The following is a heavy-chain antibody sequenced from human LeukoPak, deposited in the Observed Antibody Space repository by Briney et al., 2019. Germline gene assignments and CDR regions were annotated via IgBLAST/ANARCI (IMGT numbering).Heavy chain of an antibody. CDR1: GGSISRYY. V-gene: IGHV4-59*12. Sequence: PSETLSLIYTVSGGSISRYYWSWIRQPPGKGLEWIGYIYYSGSTHYNPSLKSRVTISVDTSKNQFSLKLSSVTAADTAVYYCARDPRPWGQGTLVTVSS. J-gene: IGHJ5*02. CDR3: ARDPRP. CDR2: IYYSGST.